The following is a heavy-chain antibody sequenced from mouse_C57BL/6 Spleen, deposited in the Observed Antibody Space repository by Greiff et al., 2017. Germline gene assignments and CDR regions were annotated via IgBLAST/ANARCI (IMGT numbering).Heavy chain of an antibody. CDR1: GFSLTSYG. Sequence: VQLVESGPGLVQPSQSLSITCTVSGFSLTSYGVHWVRQSPGKGLEWLGVIWSGGSTDYNAAFISRLSISKDNSKSQVFFKMNSLQADDTAIYYCARNEVYYAAFDVWGTGTTVTVSS. CDR3: ARNEVYYAAFDV. CDR2: IWSGGST. V-gene: IGHV2-2*01. D-gene: IGHD1-1*01. J-gene: IGHJ1*03.